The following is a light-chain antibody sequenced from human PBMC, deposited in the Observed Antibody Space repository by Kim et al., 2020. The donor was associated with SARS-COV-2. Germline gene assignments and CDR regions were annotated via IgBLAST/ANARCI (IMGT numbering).Light chain of an antibody. CDR2: GAS. J-gene: IGKJ2*01. Sequence: FAPEERPTLSCRARPRVNSNYLAWDQQKPGQAPRLLIYGASSRATAIPDRFSGSGSGTDFTLTINRLEPEDFAVYYCQQYDTSSYTFGQGTKLEI. CDR3: QQYDTSSYT. V-gene: IGKV3-20*01. CDR1: PRVNSNY.